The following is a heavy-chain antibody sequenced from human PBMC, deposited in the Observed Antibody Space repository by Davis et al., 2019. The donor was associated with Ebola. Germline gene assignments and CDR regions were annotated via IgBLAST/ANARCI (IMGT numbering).Heavy chain of an antibody. D-gene: IGHD3-16*01. Sequence: GESLKISCAASGFTFSSYAMSWVRQGPGKGLEWVSAISGSGGSTYYAESVRGRFTISRDNSKNTLHLQMNTLRTEDTAIYYCVRELYDYVWLAYFDCWGRGTLVTVSS. CDR3: VRELYDYVWLAYFDC. CDR1: GFTFSSYA. CDR2: ISGSGGST. J-gene: IGHJ4*02. V-gene: IGHV3-23*01.